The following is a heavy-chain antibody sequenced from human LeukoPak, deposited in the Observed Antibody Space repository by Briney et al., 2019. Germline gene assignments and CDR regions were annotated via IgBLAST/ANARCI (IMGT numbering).Heavy chain of an antibody. CDR3: ARGDYYDSSGYYYYDS. D-gene: IGHD3-22*01. J-gene: IGHJ4*02. V-gene: IGHV4-59*01. Sequence: SETLSLTCTVSNGSISSYYWSWIRQPPGKGLEWIGYIHYSGSTNYNASLKSRVTISVDTSKNQFSLKLSSVTAADTAVYYCARGDYYDSSGYYYYDSWGQGTLVTVSS. CDR2: IHYSGST. CDR1: NGSISSYY.